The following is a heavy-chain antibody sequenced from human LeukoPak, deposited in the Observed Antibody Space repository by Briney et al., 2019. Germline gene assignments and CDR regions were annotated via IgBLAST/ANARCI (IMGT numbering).Heavy chain of an antibody. J-gene: IGHJ6*03. Sequence: SETLSLTCTVSGGSISSSSYYWGWIRQPPGKGLEWIGSIYYSGSTYYNPSLKSRVTMSLDMSKNQFSLKLSSVTAADTAVYYCARGGYYGSGSSTVRYFYYYMDVWGTGTAVTISS. CDR2: IYYSGST. CDR1: GGSISSSSYY. V-gene: IGHV4-39*07. CDR3: ARGGYYGSGSSTVRYFYYYMDV. D-gene: IGHD3-10*01.